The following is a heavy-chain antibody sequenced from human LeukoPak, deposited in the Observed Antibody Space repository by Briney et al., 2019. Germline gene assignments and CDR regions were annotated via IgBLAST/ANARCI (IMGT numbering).Heavy chain of an antibody. CDR2: IYTSVST. Sequence: SEILSLTCAVYGGSFSGYYWSWIRQPAGKGLEWIGRIYTSVSTNYNPSLKSRVTMSVDTSKNQFSLKLSSVTAADTAVYYCARNPPLISYDSSGFDYWGQGTLVTVSS. CDR3: ARNPPLISYDSSGFDY. V-gene: IGHV4-59*10. D-gene: IGHD3-22*01. J-gene: IGHJ4*02. CDR1: GGSFSGYY.